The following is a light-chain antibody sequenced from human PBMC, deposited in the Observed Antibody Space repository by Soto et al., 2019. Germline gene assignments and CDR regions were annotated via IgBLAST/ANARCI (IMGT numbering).Light chain of an antibody. CDR3: QQYGSSPST. Sequence: EIVLTQSPGTLSLSPGERATLSCRASQSVSSSTYLAWYQQKAGQAPRLLIYDASSRATGIPDRFSGSGSRTDFTLTISRLEPEDFAVYYCQQYGSSPSTFGQGTRLEIK. CDR1: QSVSSSTY. V-gene: IGKV3-20*01. CDR2: DAS. J-gene: IGKJ5*01.